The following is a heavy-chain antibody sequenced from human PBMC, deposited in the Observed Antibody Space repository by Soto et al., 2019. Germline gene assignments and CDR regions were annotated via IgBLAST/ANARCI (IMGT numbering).Heavy chain of an antibody. CDR2: ITSGDTT. CDR3: AKLYPKPYYFDY. CDR1: GFTFSSYA. V-gene: IGHV3-23*01. Sequence: EVQLLESGGGLVQPGGSLRLACAASGFTFSSYAMSWVRQAPGKGLEWVSSITSGDTTYYADSVKGRFSISRDNSKNTLYLQMNSLRAEDTAVHYCAKLYPKPYYFDYWGQGTLVTVSS. J-gene: IGHJ4*02.